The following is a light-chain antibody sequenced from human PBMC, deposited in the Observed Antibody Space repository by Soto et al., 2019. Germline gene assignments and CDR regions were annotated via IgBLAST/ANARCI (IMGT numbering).Light chain of an antibody. V-gene: IGKV3-15*01. CDR3: QQYNNWPFP. CDR2: DVS. J-gene: IGKJ5*01. Sequence: EKSMTVSLATLSVYPGERATLTCRAGQGVTTNFAWYQQKSGQSPRLLIYDVSIRATGVPARFSATGSETDFTLTISGLQSGDSAVYFCQQYNNWPFPFGHRTRLEV. CDR1: QGVTTN.